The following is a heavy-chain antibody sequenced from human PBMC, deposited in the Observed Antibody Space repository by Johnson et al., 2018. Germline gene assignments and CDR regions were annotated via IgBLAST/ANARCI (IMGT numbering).Heavy chain of an antibody. J-gene: IGHJ6*02. CDR1: GFNFNLYT. CDR3: AKDRAEATGVGTYFYFGMDD. V-gene: IGHV3-30-3*01. CDR2: LPFDGSFK. D-gene: IGHD1-1*01. Sequence: QVQLVESGGGVVQPGRSLRLSCTASGFNFNLYTMHWVRQAPGKGLEWVAVLPFDGSFKKFSDSVKGRFIVSRDNSKNTLYLQMNSLRPEDTAVYYCAKDRAEATGVGTYFYFGMDDWGQGTTVTVSS.